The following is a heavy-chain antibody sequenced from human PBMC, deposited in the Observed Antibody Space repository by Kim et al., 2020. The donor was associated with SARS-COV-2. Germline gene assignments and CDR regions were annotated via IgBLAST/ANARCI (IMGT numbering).Heavy chain of an antibody. CDR3: ARDIPSGGLGGGNRRGWFDP. CDR1: GGSISSGGYY. D-gene: IGHD2-15*01. V-gene: IGHV4-31*03. J-gene: IGHJ5*02. CDR2: IYYSGST. Sequence: SETLSLTCTVSGGSISSGGYYWSWIRQHPGKGLEWIGYIYYSGSTYYNPSLKSRVTISVDTSKNQFSLKLSSVTAADTAVYYCARDIPSGGLGGGNRRGWFDPWGQGTLVTVSS.